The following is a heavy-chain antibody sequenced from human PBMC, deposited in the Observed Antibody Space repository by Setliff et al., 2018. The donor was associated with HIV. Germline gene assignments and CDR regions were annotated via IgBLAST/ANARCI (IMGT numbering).Heavy chain of an antibody. CDR3: ARAAAAGRPYYYYFGLDV. CDR2: IFSSGST. Sequence: SETLSLTCTVSGDSISSYSWNWIRQSPGGGLEWIGFIFSSGSTKYNPSLQSRVTMSIDTSKNQFSLRLSSVTAADTAVYYCARAAAAGRPYYYYFGLDVWGQGTTVTVSS. D-gene: IGHD6-13*01. J-gene: IGHJ6*02. V-gene: IGHV4-4*09. CDR1: GDSISSYS.